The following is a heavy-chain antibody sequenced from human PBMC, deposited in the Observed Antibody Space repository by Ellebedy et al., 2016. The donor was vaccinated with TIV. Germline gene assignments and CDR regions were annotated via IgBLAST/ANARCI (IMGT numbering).Heavy chain of an antibody. CDR2: ISSSSSTI. D-gene: IGHD2-21*02. J-gene: IGHJ6*02. Sequence: GGSLRLSCAASGFTFSSYSMNWVRQAPGKGLEWVSSISSSSSTIYYADSVNGRFTISRDNAKNSLYLQMNSLRDEDTAVYYGTREGYIVVVTAIDYYYGMDVWGQGTTVTVSS. CDR3: TREGYIVVVTAIDYYYGMDV. CDR1: GFTFSSYS. V-gene: IGHV3-48*02.